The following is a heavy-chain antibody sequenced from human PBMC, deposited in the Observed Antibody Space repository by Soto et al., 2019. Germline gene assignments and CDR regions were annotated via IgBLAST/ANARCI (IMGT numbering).Heavy chain of an antibody. CDR3: ARDEYYDILTGYYTWAFDI. Sequence: VGSLRLSCAASGFTFSSYGMHWGRHAPGNLLYRVAVIWYDGSNKYYADSVKGRFTISRDNSKNALYLQMNSLSAEDTDVYYCARDEYYDILTGYYTWAFDIWGQGTMVTVSS. J-gene: IGHJ3*02. CDR1: GFTFSSYG. D-gene: IGHD3-9*01. V-gene: IGHV3-33*01. CDR2: IWYDGSNK.